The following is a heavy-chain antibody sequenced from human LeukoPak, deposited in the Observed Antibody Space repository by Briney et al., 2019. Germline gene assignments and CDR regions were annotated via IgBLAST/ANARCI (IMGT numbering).Heavy chain of an antibody. J-gene: IGHJ4*02. D-gene: IGHD3-10*01. CDR1: GGSLSSYY. CDR2: IYTSGST. V-gene: IGHV4-4*07. CDR3: ASRGDYGSGLAY. Sequence: SETLSLTCTVSGGSLSSYYWSWIRQPAGKGLEWIGRIYTSGSTNYNPSLKSRVTMSVDTSKNQFSLQRSSVNAADTAVYYCASRGDYGSGLAYWGQGTLVTVSS.